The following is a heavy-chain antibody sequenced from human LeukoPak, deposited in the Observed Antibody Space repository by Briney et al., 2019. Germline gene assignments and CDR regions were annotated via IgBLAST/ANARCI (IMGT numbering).Heavy chain of an antibody. CDR1: GFTFSRHG. CDR3: ARDSYQDYYGRFDP. D-gene: IGHD3-10*01. Sequence: PGGSLRLSCAPSGFTFSRHGMHWVRQAPGKRLEWVAVIWDDGNNKRYATSVNGRFTISRDNSENTLYLQMNGLTAEDTAMYYCARDSYQDYYGRFDPWGQGTLVIVSS. V-gene: IGHV3-33*08. CDR2: IWDDGNNK. J-gene: IGHJ5*02.